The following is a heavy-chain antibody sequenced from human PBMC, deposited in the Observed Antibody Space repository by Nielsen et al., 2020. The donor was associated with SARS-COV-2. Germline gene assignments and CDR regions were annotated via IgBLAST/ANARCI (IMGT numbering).Heavy chain of an antibody. J-gene: IGHJ4*02. CDR3: VRVRDDGHYYDSGPFDY. D-gene: IGHD3-10*01. CDR1: GFSVSSHY. V-gene: IGHV3-74*01. CDR2: INTDGSRT. Sequence: GGSLRLSCAASGFSVSSHYMSWVRQAPGKGLVWVSRINTDGSRTAYADSVKGRFTISRDNARDTVYLQLNSLSADDTAVYYCVRVRDDGHYYDSGPFDYWGQGALVTVSS.